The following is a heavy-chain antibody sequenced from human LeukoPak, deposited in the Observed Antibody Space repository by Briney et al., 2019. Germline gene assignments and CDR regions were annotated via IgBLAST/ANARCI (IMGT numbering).Heavy chain of an antibody. D-gene: IGHD4-17*01. CDR1: GDSVSSNSAA. V-gene: IGHV6-1*01. J-gene: IGHJ4*02. CDR2: TYYRSKWYN. CDR3: ARQNDYGDYFDY. Sequence: SQTLSLTCAISGDSVSSNSAAWNWIRQSPSRGLEWLGRTYYRSKWYNDYAVSVKSRITINPDTSKNQFSLKLSSVTAADTAVYYCARQNDYGDYFDYWGQGTLVTVSS.